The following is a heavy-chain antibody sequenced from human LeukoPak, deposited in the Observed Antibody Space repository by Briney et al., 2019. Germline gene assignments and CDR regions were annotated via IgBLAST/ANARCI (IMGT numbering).Heavy chain of an antibody. CDR3: ARGGEIWLHFAY. CDR1: GGSISSGGYY. D-gene: IGHD5-18*01. J-gene: IGHJ4*02. CDR2: VYYSGST. V-gene: IGHV4-31*03. Sequence: PSQTLSLTCTVSGGSISSGGYYWSWIRQHPGKGLEWIGYVYYSGSTYYNPSLKSRVTISVDTSKNQFSLKLSSVTAADTAVYYCARGGEIWLHFAYWGQGTLVTVSS.